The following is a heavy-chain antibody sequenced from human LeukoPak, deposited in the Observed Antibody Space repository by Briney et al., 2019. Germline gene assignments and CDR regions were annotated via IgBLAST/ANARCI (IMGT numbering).Heavy chain of an antibody. CDR3: ARGSGYDLLWYFDY. J-gene: IGHJ4*02. D-gene: IGHD5-12*01. V-gene: IGHV3-21*01. CDR2: ISSSSSYI. CDR1: GFTFSTYG. Sequence: GGSLRLSCAASGFTFSTYGMTWVRRAPGRGLEWVSSISSSSSYIYYADSVKGRFTISRDNAKNSLYLQMNSLRAEDTAVYYCARGSGYDLLWYFDYWGQGTLVTVSS.